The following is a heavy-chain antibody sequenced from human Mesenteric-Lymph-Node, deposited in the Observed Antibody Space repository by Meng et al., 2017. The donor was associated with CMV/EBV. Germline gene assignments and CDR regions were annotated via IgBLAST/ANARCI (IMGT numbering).Heavy chain of an antibody. Sequence: GESLKISCAASGFTFSSYSMNWVRQAPGKGLEWVSSISSSSSYIYYADSVKGRFTISRDNAKNSLYLQMNSLRAEDTALYHCARQGDGMDVWGQGTTVTVSS. CDR1: GFTFSSYS. CDR3: ARQGDGMDV. D-gene: IGHD3-16*01. J-gene: IGHJ6*02. V-gene: IGHV3-21*04. CDR2: ISSSSSYI.